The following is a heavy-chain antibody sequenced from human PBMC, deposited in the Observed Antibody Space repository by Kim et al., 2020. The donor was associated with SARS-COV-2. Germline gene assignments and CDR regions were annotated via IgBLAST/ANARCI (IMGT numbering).Heavy chain of an antibody. CDR1: GFTFSSYA. CDR2: ISSNGGST. J-gene: IGHJ6*03. V-gene: IGHV3-64*01. Sequence: GGSLRLSCAASGFTFSSYAMHWVRQAPGKGLEYVSAISSNGGSTYYANSVKGRFTISRDNSKNTLYLQMGSLRAEDMAVYYCARESIPAASYYYYYYMDVWGKGTTVTVSS. CDR3: ARESIPAASYYYYYYMDV. D-gene: IGHD2-2*01.